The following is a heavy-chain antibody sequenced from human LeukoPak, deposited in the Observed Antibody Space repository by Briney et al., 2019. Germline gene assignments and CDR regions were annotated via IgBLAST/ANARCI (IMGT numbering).Heavy chain of an antibody. D-gene: IGHD3-10*01. V-gene: IGHV4-4*07. CDR3: ASSYGSGSWQTF. CDR1: GASISSYS. CDR2: IYTSGST. J-gene: IGHJ4*02. Sequence: SETLSLTCTVSGASISSYSWSWIRQPAGKGLEWIGRIYTSGSTNYNPSVKSRVTMSADTSKNQFSLRLSSVTAADTAVYYCASSYGSGSWQTFWGQGTLVTVSS.